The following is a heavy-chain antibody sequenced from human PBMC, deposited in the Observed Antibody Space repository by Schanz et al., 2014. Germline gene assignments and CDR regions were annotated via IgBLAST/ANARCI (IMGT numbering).Heavy chain of an antibody. Sequence: QVQLVESGGGVVQPGGSLRLSCSASGFTFSDYYMTWIRQAPGKGLDWVSYISSSGTTLYYADSVKGRFTISRDNPKNSLCLQMNSLRAEDTALYYCARVLGGDEGLDQWGQGTLVTVSS. CDR1: GFTFSDYY. CDR2: ISSSGTTL. CDR3: ARVLGGDEGLDQ. V-gene: IGHV3-11*04. D-gene: IGHD4-17*01. J-gene: IGHJ4*02.